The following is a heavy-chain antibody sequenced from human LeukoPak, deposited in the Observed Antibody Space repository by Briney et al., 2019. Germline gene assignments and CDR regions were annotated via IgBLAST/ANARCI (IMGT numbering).Heavy chain of an antibody. J-gene: IGHJ6*03. CDR1: GYTFTSYD. D-gene: IGHD6-13*01. V-gene: IGHV1-8*01. CDR3: ARAKRRGAAAAASYYYYYYMDV. CDR2: MNPNSGNT. Sequence: ASVKVSCKASGYTFTSYDINWVRQATGQGLEWMGWMNPNSGNTGYAQKFQGRVTMTRNTSISTAYMELSSLRSEDTAVYYCARAKRRGAAAAASYYYYYYMDVWGKGTTVTVSS.